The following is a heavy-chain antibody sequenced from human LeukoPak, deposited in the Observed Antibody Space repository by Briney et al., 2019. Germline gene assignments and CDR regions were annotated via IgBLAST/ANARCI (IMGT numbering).Heavy chain of an antibody. V-gene: IGHV4-59*01. J-gene: IGHJ2*01. CDR1: GGSISSYY. CDR2: IHYSGST. Sequence: PSETLSLTCTVSGGSISSYYWSWIRQPPGKGLEWIGYIHYSGSTNYNPSLKSRVTISVDTSKNQFSLKLSSVTAADTAVYYCARETRLYFDLWGRGTLVTVSS. CDR3: ARETRLYFDL.